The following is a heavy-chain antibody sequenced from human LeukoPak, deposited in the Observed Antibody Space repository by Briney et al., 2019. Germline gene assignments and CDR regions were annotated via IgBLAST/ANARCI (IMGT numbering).Heavy chain of an antibody. J-gene: IGHJ6*02. CDR3: ARGRIAAAGYYYYYGMDV. V-gene: IGHV4-59*12. CDR2: IYYSGST. Sequence: SETLSLTCTVSGGSIRSYYWSWIRQPPGKGLEWIGYIYYSGSTNYNPSLKSRVTISVDKSKNQFSLKLSSVTAADTAVYYCARGRIAAAGYYYYYGMDVWGQGTTVTVSS. CDR1: GGSIRSYY. D-gene: IGHD6-13*01.